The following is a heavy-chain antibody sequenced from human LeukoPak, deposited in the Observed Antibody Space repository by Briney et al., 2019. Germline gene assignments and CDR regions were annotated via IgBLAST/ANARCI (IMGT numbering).Heavy chain of an antibody. CDR1: GFTFSSYG. Sequence: GGSLRLSCAASGFTFSSYGMHWVRQAPGKGLEWVAVISYDGSNKYYADSVKGRFTISRDNSKNTLYLQMNSLRAEDTAVYYCAKDGFDYWGQGTLVTVSS. CDR2: ISYDGSNK. CDR3: AKDGFDY. V-gene: IGHV3-30*18. J-gene: IGHJ4*02.